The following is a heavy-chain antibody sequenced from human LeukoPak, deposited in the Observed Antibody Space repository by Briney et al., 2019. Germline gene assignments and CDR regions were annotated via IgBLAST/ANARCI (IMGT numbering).Heavy chain of an antibody. CDR2: IYTSGST. CDR3: ARGPLDFWSGYSNTAEYFQH. V-gene: IGHV4-4*07. J-gene: IGHJ1*01. D-gene: IGHD3-3*01. Sequence: PSETLSLTCTVSGGSISSYYWSWIRQPAGKGLEWIGRIYTSGSTNYNPSLKSRVTMSVDTSKNQFSLKLSSVTAADTAVYCCARGPLDFWSGYSNTAEYFQHWGQGTLVTVSS. CDR1: GGSISSYY.